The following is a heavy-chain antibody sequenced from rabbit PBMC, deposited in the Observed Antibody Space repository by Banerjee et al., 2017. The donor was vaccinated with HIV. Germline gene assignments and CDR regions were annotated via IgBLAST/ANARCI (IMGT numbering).Heavy chain of an antibody. V-gene: IGHV1S45*01. CDR3: ARGDSVAFKL. J-gene: IGHJ4*01. Sequence: QQQLEESGGGLVQPEGSLTLTCTASGFTFSSYYMCWVRQAPGKGLEWIGCIVTGSGGSTYYASWAKGRFTISKTSSTTVTLQMTSLTAADTATYFCARGDSVAFKLWGQGTLVTVS. CDR1: GFTFSSYY. CDR2: IVTGSGGST.